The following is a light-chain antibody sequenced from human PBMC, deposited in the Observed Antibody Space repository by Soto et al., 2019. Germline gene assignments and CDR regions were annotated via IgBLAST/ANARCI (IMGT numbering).Light chain of an antibody. J-gene: IGKJ4*01. CDR3: HQYGTSPFT. Sequence: ETVLTQSPGTLSLSPGERATLSCRASQSVLNDYLAWYQHKPGQAPRLLIYGASSRATSIPDRFSGSGSGTDFTLTISRLEPEDFVVYYCHQYGTSPFTFGGGTKVEIK. CDR2: GAS. CDR1: QSVLNDY. V-gene: IGKV3-20*01.